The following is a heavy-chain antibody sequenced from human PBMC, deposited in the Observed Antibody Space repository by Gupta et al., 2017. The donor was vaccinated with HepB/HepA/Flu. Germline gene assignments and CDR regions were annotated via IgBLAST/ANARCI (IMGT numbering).Heavy chain of an antibody. J-gene: IGHJ4*02. V-gene: IGHV3-64*01. CDR1: GFTFSRYA. D-gene: IGHD5-18*01. CDR3: ARDGYSYGYHYFDY. Sequence: EVQLVESGGGLVQPGGSLRLSCAASGFTFSRYAMHWVRQAPGKGLEYVSAISSNGGSTYYANSVKGRFTISRDNSKNTLYLQMGSLRAEDMAVYYCARDGYSYGYHYFDYWGQGTLVTGSS. CDR2: ISSNGGST.